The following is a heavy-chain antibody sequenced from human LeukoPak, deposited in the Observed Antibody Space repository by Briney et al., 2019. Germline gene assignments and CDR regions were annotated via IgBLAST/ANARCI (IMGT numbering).Heavy chain of an antibody. CDR2: ITGSDGSS. Sequence: PGTSLRLSCVASGFTFTNYAMSWVRQAPGMGLEWVSAITGSDGSSYYADSVKGRFTISRDNSKNTLYLQVNSLRAEDTAVYYCAKWGDYDILTGYYVPDYWGQGTLVTVSS. V-gene: IGHV3-23*01. CDR3: AKWGDYDILTGYYVPDY. D-gene: IGHD3-9*01. J-gene: IGHJ4*02. CDR1: GFTFTNYA.